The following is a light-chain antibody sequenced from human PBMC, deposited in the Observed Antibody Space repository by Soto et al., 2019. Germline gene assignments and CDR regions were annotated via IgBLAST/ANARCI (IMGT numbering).Light chain of an antibody. CDR2: DAS. Sequence: EIVFTQSPGTLSLSPGERATLSCRASQSVSNNYLAWYQQKPGKAPRLLIYDASHRATGVPARFSGSGSGTDFTLTISSLEPEDFAVYYCQQRSVWPITFGQGTRLEIK. CDR1: QSVSNNY. V-gene: IGKV3-11*01. CDR3: QQRSVWPIT. J-gene: IGKJ5*01.